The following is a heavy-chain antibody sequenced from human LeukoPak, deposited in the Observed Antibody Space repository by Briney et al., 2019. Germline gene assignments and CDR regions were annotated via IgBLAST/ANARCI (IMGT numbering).Heavy chain of an antibody. CDR2: IYYSGST. CDR1: GGSISSYH. Sequence: PSETLSLTCTVSGGSISSYHWSWIRQPPGKGLEWIGYIYYSGSTNYKPSLKSRVTISVDTSKNQFSLKLSSVTAADTAVYYCARRAGAYSHPYDYWGQGTLVTVSS. J-gene: IGHJ4*02. D-gene: IGHD4/OR15-4a*01. CDR3: ARRAGAYSHPYDY. V-gene: IGHV4-59*01.